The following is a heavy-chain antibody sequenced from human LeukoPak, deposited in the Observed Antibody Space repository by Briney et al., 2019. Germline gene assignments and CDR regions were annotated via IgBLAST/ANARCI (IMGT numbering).Heavy chain of an antibody. V-gene: IGHV3-11*04. CDR3: ARDQVSVAGTGIDY. CDR1: GFTFSDYY. CDR2: ISSSDNTI. Sequence: GGSLRLSCAASGFTFSDYYMSWIRQAPGKGLEWVSYISSSDNTIYSADSVKGRFTISRDNAKNSLYLQMNSLRAEDTAVYYCARDQVSVAGTGIDYWGQGTLVTVSS. D-gene: IGHD6-19*01. J-gene: IGHJ4*02.